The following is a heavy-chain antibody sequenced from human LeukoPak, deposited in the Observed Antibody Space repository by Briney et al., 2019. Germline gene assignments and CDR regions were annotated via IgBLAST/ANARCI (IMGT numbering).Heavy chain of an antibody. CDR1: GFTFSSYA. CDR2: ISYDGSNK. CDR3: AREYCSGGSCDESMDV. V-gene: IGHV3-30*04. Sequence: GGSLRLSCAASGFTFSSYAMHWVRPAPGKGLEWVAVISYDGSNKYYADSVKGRFTISRDNSKNTLYLQMNSLRAEDTAVYYCAREYCSGGSCDESMDVWGKGTTVTVSS. D-gene: IGHD2-15*01. J-gene: IGHJ6*04.